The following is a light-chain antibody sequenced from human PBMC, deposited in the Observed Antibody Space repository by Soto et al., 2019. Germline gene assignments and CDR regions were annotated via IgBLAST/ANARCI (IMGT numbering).Light chain of an antibody. Sequence: EIVLTQSPGTLSLSPGDRATLSCRASQSVNSNYLAWYQRKPGQAPRLLIYGASNRATDIPYRFSASGSGTDVTLTITSLEAEDFAVYYCQQYDSTPPTFGQGTKVEVK. CDR2: GAS. CDR3: QQYDSTPPT. J-gene: IGKJ1*01. CDR1: QSVNSNY. V-gene: IGKV3-20*01.